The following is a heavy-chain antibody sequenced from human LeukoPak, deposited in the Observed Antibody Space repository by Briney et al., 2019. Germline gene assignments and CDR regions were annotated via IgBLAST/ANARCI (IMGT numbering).Heavy chain of an antibody. Sequence: EGSLRLSCAVSGFTSTNAWMNWVRQAPGKGLEWVGRVRAKTDGGTTEYAAPVKGRFSISRDDSTNTVYLQMNSLITEDTAIYYCAADTPVPLAQIDYWGQGALVTVSS. CDR2: VRAKTDGGTT. CDR1: GFTSTNAW. CDR3: AADTPVPLAQIDY. J-gene: IGHJ4*02. V-gene: IGHV3-15*01. D-gene: IGHD2/OR15-2a*01.